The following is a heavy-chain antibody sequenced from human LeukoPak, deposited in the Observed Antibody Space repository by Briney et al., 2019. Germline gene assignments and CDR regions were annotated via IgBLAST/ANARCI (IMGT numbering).Heavy chain of an antibody. V-gene: IGHV3-23*01. CDR3: AKVSWANYFDY. CDR1: GFSFSSYA. CDR2: ISGSGGNT. J-gene: IGHJ4*02. Sequence: GGSLRLSCAASGFSFSSYAMSWVRQAPGKGLEWVSAISGSGGNTYYADSVRGRFTVSRDDSKNTLYLQMNSLRAEDTAIYYCAKVSWANYFDYWGQGTLVTVSS. D-gene: IGHD6-13*01.